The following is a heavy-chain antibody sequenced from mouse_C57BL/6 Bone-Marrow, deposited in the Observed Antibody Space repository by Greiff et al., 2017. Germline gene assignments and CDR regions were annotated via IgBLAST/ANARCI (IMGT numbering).Heavy chain of an antibody. Sequence: EVHLVESGGGLVKPGGSLKLSCAASGFTFSSYAMSWVRQTPEKRLEWVATISDGGSYTYYPDNVKGRFTISRDNAKNNLYLQMSHLKSEETAMYYCARGSYDYDEGFDYWGQGTTLSVSS. D-gene: IGHD2-4*01. CDR1: GFTFSSYA. CDR2: ISDGGSYT. CDR3: ARGSYDYDEGFDY. J-gene: IGHJ2*01. V-gene: IGHV5-4*01.